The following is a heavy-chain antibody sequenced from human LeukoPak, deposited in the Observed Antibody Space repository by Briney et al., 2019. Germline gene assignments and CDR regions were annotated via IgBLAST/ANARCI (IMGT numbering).Heavy chain of an antibody. V-gene: IGHV4-59*08. CDR3: ARRSSTIAYGMDV. Sequence: SETLSLTCTVSGGSISSYYWSWIRQPPGKGLEWIGYIYYSGSTNYNPSLKIRVTISVDTSKNQFSLKLSSVTAADTAVYYCARRSSTIAYGMDVWGQGTTVTVSS. J-gene: IGHJ6*02. D-gene: IGHD6-13*01. CDR1: GGSISSYY. CDR2: IYYSGST.